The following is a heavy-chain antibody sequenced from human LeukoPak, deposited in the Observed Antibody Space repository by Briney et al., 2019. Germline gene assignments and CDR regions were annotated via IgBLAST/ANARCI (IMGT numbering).Heavy chain of an antibody. CDR3: ARDDGYDILTGYADY. D-gene: IGHD3-9*01. Sequence: GGSLRLSCAASGFTFSSYGMHWVRQAPGKGLEWVAVIWYDGSNKYYADYVKGRFTISRDNSNNTLYLQMNSLRAEDTAVYYCARDDGYDILTGYADYWGQGTLVTVSS. CDR1: GFTFSSYG. J-gene: IGHJ4*02. CDR2: IWYDGSNK. V-gene: IGHV3-33*01.